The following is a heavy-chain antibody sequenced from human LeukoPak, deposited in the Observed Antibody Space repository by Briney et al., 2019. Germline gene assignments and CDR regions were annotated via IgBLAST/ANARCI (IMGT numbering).Heavy chain of an antibody. CDR2: ISYDGSNK. J-gene: IGHJ3*02. V-gene: IGHV3-30*03. CDR1: GFTFSSYG. D-gene: IGHD3-10*01. CDR3: TTDRSLWAYAFDI. Sequence: GGSLRLSCAASGFTFSSYGMHWVRQAPGKGLEWVAVISYDGSNKYYANSVKGRFTISRDNSKNTLYLQMNSLKTEDTAVYYCTTDRSLWAYAFDIWGQGTMVTVSS.